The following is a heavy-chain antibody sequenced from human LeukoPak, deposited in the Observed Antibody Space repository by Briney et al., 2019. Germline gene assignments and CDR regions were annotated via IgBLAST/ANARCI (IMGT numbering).Heavy chain of an antibody. CDR2: IYHSGST. Sequence: SQTLSLTCAVSGGSISSGGYSWSWIRQPPGKGLEWIGYIYHSGSTYYNPSLKSRVTISVDRSKNQFSLKLSSVTAADTAVYYCATYYYDSSLGEGDNYFDYWGQGTLVTVSS. CDR3: ATYYYDSSLGEGDNYFDY. CDR1: GGSISSGGYS. D-gene: IGHD3-22*01. J-gene: IGHJ4*02. V-gene: IGHV4-30-2*01.